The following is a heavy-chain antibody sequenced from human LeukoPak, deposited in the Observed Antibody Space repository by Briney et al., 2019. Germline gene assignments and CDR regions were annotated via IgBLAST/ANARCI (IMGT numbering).Heavy chain of an antibody. CDR2: ITGSGGNT. Sequence: GGSLRLSCAASGFTFSDYYMSWIRQAPGKGLEWVSVITGSGGNTYYADSVKGRFTFSKDNSKNTVYLQMSSLRVDDTAVYYCAKAASSSWPSYYYGMDVWGQGTTVTVSS. CDR1: GFTFSDYY. CDR3: AKAASSSWPSYYYGMDV. D-gene: IGHD6-13*01. J-gene: IGHJ6*02. V-gene: IGHV3-23*01.